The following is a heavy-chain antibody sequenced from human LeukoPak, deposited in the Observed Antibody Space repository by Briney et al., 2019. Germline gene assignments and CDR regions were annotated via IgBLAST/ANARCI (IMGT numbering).Heavy chain of an antibody. J-gene: IGHJ3*02. Sequence: ASVKVSCKASGYTFTGYYMHWVRQAPGQGLEWMGWINPNSGGTNYAQKFQGRVTMTRDTSISTAYMELSRLRSDDTAVYYCAGDVRYCSGGSCFMNAFDIWGQGKMVTVSS. CDR1: GYTFTGYY. D-gene: IGHD2-15*01. CDR2: INPNSGGT. V-gene: IGHV1-2*02. CDR3: AGDVRYCSGGSCFMNAFDI.